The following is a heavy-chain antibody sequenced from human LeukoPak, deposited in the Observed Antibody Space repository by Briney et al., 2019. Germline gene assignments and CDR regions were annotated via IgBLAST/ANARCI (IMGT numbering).Heavy chain of an antibody. D-gene: IGHD3-3*01. Sequence: PGGSLRLSCAASGLTVSSNYMNWVRQAPGKGLEWVSVIYSGGSTYYADSVKGRFTISRDNSKNTLYLQMNSLRAEDTAVYYCARDSPFEWAVFGDSFDIWGQGTVVAVSS. CDR2: IYSGGST. CDR1: GLTVSSNY. V-gene: IGHV3-66*01. CDR3: ARDSPFEWAVFGDSFDI. J-gene: IGHJ3*02.